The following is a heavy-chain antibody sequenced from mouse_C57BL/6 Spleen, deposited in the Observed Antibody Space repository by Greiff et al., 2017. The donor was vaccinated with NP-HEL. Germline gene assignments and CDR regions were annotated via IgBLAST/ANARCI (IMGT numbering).Heavy chain of an antibody. CDR2: IDPSDSET. J-gene: IGHJ2*01. D-gene: IGHD1-1*01. V-gene: IGHV1-52*01. CDR3: ARNSDYYGSLVLDY. CDR1: GYTFTSYW. Sequence: VQLQQPGAELVRPGSSVKLSCKASGYTFTSYWMHWVKQRPIQGLEWIGNIDPSDSETHYNQKFKDKATLTVDKSSSTAYMQISSLTSEDSAVYYCARNSDYYGSLVLDYWGQGTTLTVSS.